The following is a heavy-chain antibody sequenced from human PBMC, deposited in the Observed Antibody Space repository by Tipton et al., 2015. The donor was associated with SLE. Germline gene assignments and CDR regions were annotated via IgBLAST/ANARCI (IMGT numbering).Heavy chain of an antibody. D-gene: IGHD2-2*01. J-gene: IGHJ6*02. CDR1: GYNFITYW. Sequence: VQLVQSGAEVKKPGESLKISCKASGYNFITYWIGWVRLMPGKGLEWMGIIYPDDSDTKYSPSFHGQVTISVDQSISTAFLQWSSLKASDTAMYFCARQDQRGYYYYGLDVWGQGTTVTVSS. CDR3: ARQDQRGYYYYGLDV. CDR2: IYPDDSDT. V-gene: IGHV5-51*01.